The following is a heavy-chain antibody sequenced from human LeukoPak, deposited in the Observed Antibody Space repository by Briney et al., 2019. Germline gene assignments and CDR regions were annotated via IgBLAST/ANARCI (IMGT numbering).Heavy chain of an antibody. CDR2: ISDSGGST. D-gene: IGHD6-13*01. J-gene: IGHJ4*02. Sequence: GGSLRLSCAASGFTFSSYAMSWVRQAPGKGLKWVSAISDSGGSTYYADSVRGRFTISRDNSKNTLYLQMNSLRAEDTAVYYCAKVRYSSSWYLFADYWGQGTLVTVSS. V-gene: IGHV3-23*01. CDR3: AKVRYSSSWYLFADY. CDR1: GFTFSSYA.